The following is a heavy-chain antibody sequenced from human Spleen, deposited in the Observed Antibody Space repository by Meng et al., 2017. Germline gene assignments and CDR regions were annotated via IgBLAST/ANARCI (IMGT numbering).Heavy chain of an antibody. V-gene: IGHV4-4*02. D-gene: IGHD4-11*01. CDR2: IYHSGGT. Sequence: QVQLVQPGPGLVTPSGSLPLTCACPGCSCSSSNWWSWVRQPPGKGLEWIGKIYHSGGTNYNPSLESRATISVDTSQNNLSLKLSSVTAADSAVYYCARGPTTMAHDFDYWGQGTLVTVSS. J-gene: IGHJ4*02. CDR1: GCSCSSSNW. CDR3: ARGPTTMAHDFDY.